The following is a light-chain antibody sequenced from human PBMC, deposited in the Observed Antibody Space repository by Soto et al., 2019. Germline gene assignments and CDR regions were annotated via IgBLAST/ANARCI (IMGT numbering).Light chain of an antibody. CDR1: QSVSRY. CDR3: QQRSNWPST. CDR2: DAS. V-gene: IGKV3-11*01. Sequence: EIVLTQSPATLSLSPRERATLSCRASQSVSRYLAWYQQKPGQAPRLLIYDASNRATGIPARFSGSGSGTDFTLTISSLEPEDFAVYYCQQRSNWPSTFGQGTRLEIK. J-gene: IGKJ5*01.